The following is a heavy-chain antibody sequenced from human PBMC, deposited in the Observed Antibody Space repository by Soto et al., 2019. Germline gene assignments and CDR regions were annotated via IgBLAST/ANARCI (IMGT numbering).Heavy chain of an antibody. CDR3: STDRGVVVPAAISPRPIMDV. Sequence: GGSLRLSCAASGFTFTNAWMNWVRQAPGKGLEWVGRIKSKTDGGTTDYAAPVKGRFTISRDDSKNTLYLQMNSLTTEDTAVYYCSTDRGVVVPAAISPRPIMDVWGHGTSVTVSS. J-gene: IGHJ6*02. V-gene: IGHV3-15*07. D-gene: IGHD2-2*02. CDR2: IKSKTDGGTT. CDR1: GFTFTNAW.